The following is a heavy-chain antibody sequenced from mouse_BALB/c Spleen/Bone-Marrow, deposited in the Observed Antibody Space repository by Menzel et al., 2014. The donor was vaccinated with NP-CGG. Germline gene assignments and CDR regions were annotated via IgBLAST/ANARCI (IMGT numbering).Heavy chain of an antibody. D-gene: IGHD1-2*01. J-gene: IGHJ1*01. Sequence: EVKLQESGAELVKPGASVKLSCTASGFNIKDTYMHWVKQRPEQGLEWIGRINPANGNTKYDPKFQGMATITADPSSNTAYLQLSSLTSEDTADYYCARGGTTATWYFDVWGAGTPGTVSS. V-gene: IGHV14-3*02. CDR1: GFNIKDTY. CDR3: ARGGTTATWYFDV. CDR2: INPANGNT.